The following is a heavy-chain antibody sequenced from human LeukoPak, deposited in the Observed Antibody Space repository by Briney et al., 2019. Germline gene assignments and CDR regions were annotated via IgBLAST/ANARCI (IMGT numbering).Heavy chain of an antibody. V-gene: IGHV5-51*01. CDR1: GYSFTSYW. CDR3: ARLSIAAAGTGNNWFDP. CDR2: IYPGDSDT. J-gene: IGHJ5*02. Sequence: GESLKISCKGSGYSFTSYWIGWVRQMPGKGLEWMGIIYPGDSDTRYSPSFQGQVTISADKPISTAYLQWSSLKASDTAMYYCARLSIAAAGTGNNWFDPWGQGTLVTVSS. D-gene: IGHD6-13*01.